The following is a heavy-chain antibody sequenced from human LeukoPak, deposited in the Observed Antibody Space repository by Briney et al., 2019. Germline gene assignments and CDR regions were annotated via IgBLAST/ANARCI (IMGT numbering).Heavy chain of an antibody. CDR1: GGSISSYY. CDR2: IYYSGST. J-gene: IGHJ4*02. V-gene: IGHV4-59*01. D-gene: IGHD6-13*01. CDR3: ARGPIAAAGNGWYYFDY. Sequence: ETLSLTCTVSGGSISSYYWGWIRQPPGKGLEWIGYIYYSGSTSYSPSLKSRVTISVDTSKSQFSLKLTSVTAADTAVYYCARGPIAAAGNGWYYFDYWGQGTLVTVSS.